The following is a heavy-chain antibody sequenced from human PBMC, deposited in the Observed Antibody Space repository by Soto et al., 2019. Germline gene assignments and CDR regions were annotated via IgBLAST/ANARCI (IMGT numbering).Heavy chain of an antibody. V-gene: IGHV1-18*01. CDR2: ISAYNGNT. CDR1: GYTFTSYG. Sequence: ASVKVSCKASGYTFTSYGISWVRQAPGQGLEWMGWISAYNGNTNYAQKLQGRVTMTTDTSTCTAYMELRRLRSDDTAVYYCVRTERPSAAYYYGSGSYGYFDYWGQGTLVTVSS. D-gene: IGHD3-10*01. J-gene: IGHJ4*02. CDR3: VRTERPSAAYYYGSGSYGYFDY.